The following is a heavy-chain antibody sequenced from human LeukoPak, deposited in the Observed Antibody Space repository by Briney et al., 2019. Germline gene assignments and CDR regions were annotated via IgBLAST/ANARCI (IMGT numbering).Heavy chain of an antibody. CDR2: ISFDGTNK. D-gene: IGHD2-2*01. CDR1: GFTFTRNA. Sequence: GGSLRLSCAASGFTFTRNAMSWVHQAPGKGLEWVAVISFDGTNKYYADSVKGRFTISRDNSKNTLYVQMNSLRGDDTRVYYCASGSSVDCSRTSCPPTDYWGQGTLVTVSS. J-gene: IGHJ4*02. V-gene: IGHV3-30-3*01. CDR3: ASGSSVDCSRTSCPPTDY.